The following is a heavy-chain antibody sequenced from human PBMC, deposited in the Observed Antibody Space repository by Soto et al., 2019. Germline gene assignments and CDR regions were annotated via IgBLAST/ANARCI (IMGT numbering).Heavy chain of an antibody. Sequence: SQSLSLTYGISGDGVRRNSAAWNWIRQSPSRGLEWLGRTYYSLKLYSDYAVSVKSRITINTDTSKNQFTLQLNSATPQDKAVYYCARVSGEQWKSHIIGGQGTMVTVSS. V-gene: IGHV6-1*01. CDR1: GDGVRRNSAA. J-gene: IGHJ3*02. CDR3: ARVSGEQWKSHII. D-gene: IGHD6-19*01. CDR2: TYYSLKLYS.